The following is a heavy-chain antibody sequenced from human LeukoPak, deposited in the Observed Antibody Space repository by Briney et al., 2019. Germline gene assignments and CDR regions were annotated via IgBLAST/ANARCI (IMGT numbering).Heavy chain of an antibody. CDR1: GFTFSSYG. J-gene: IGHJ4*02. V-gene: IGHV3-30*02. CDR2: IRYDGSNK. D-gene: IGHD6-19*01. CDR3: AKDVNWQWLEPGLDY. Sequence: GGSLRLSCAASGFTFSSYGMHWVRQAPGKGLEWVAFIRYDGSNKYYADSVKGRFTISRDNSKNTLYLQMNSLRAEATAVYYCAKDVNWQWLEPGLDYWGQGTLVTVSS.